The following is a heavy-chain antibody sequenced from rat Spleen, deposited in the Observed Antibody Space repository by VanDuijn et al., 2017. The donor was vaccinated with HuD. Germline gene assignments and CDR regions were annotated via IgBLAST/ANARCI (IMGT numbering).Heavy chain of an antibody. Sequence: QVQLKESGPGLVQPSQTLSLTCTVSGLSLTSNSVSWIRQPPGKGLEWMGVMWSGGSTAYNSALKSRLSISRDTSKSQVFLKMNSLQTEDTAIYYCTRGVTGDYWGQGVMVTVSS. CDR2: MWSGGST. CDR1: GLSLTSNS. CDR3: TRGVTGDY. D-gene: IGHD1-1*01. V-gene: IGHV2-47*01. J-gene: IGHJ2*01.